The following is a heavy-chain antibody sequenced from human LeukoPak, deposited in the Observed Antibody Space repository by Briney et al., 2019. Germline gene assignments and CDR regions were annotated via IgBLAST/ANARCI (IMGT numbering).Heavy chain of an antibody. V-gene: IGHV4-30-4*08. D-gene: IGHD2-21*02. J-gene: IGHJ4*02. Sequence: SWIRQPPGKGLEWIGYIYYSGSTYYNPSLKSRVTISVDTSKNQFSLKLSSVTAADTAVYYCARGSSGDWLDYWGQGTLVTVSS. CDR3: ARGSSGDWLDY. CDR2: IYYSGST.